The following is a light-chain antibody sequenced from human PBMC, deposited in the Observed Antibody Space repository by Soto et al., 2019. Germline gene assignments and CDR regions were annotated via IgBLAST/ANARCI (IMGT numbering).Light chain of an antibody. CDR2: DAS. Sequence: DIQMIQSPSALSASVGDRVTITCRASQSIIRRLAWYQQKPGKAPKLLIYDASSLESGVPAGFSGSGSGTQFTLTISSLQPDDFATYYCQQYNSYPWTFGQGTRVEI. CDR3: QQYNSYPWT. J-gene: IGKJ1*01. V-gene: IGKV1-5*01. CDR1: QSIIRR.